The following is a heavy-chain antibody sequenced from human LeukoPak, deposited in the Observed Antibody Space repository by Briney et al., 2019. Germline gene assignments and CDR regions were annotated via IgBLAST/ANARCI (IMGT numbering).Heavy chain of an antibody. J-gene: IGHJ4*02. CDR1: GYTFTSYF. V-gene: IGHV1-18*01. CDR3: ARASYCSDGSCYSDY. CDR2: ISAYNGNT. D-gene: IGHD2-15*01. Sequence: ASVTDSCKASGYTFTSYFISWVRQAPGQGLEWMGWISAYNGNTIYAQKVKGRVTMTTDTSTSTAYMELRSLKSDDTAVYYCARASYCSDGSCYSDYWGQGTLVTVSS.